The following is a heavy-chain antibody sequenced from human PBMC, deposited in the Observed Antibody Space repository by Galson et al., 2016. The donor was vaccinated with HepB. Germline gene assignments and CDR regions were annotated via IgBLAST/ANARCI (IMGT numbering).Heavy chain of an antibody. Sequence: SLRLSCAASGFIFSGSAMHWVRRAPGKGLEWVSAITGSGGSTFYADSVKGRFTISRDNSKKMLYLEMNSLTAEDTAVYYCAKWGVIVVSSTWYYLDYWGQGTQVTVSS. CDR2: ITGSGGST. CDR3: AKWGVIVVSSTWYYLDY. D-gene: IGHD6-13*01. J-gene: IGHJ4*02. CDR1: GFIFSGSA. V-gene: IGHV3-23*01.